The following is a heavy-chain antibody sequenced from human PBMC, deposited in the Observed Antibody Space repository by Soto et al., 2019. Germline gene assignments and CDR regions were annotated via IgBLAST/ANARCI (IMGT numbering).Heavy chain of an antibody. V-gene: IGHV4-4*07. CDR1: GDSIGRFY. CDR3: ARDLSGTGLDS. J-gene: IGHJ6*02. D-gene: IGHD1-26*01. Sequence: QLQLHESGPGLVKPSETLSLTCNVSGDSIGRFYWSWIRQSAGKGLEWIGRVYSTGGVTYNPALKGRVTISLDRSNNHVSLEMNSVTAADTAVYFCARDLSGTGLDSWGRGTSVSVSS. CDR2: VYSTGGV.